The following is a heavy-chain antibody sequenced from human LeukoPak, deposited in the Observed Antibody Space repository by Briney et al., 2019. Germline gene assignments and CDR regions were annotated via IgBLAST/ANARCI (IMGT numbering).Heavy chain of an antibody. CDR2: IYHTGST. V-gene: IGHV4-4*02. CDR1: GGSISSTNW. J-gene: IGHJ6*03. Sequence: PSETLSLTCAVSGGSISSTNWWSWVRQPPGKGLEWIGEIYHTGSTNYSPSLKSRVTMSVDKSKNQFSLKLSSVTAADTAVYYCAKGRGWEASYYYYYMDVWGKGTTVTISS. CDR3: AKGRGWEASYYYYYMDV. D-gene: IGHD1-26*01.